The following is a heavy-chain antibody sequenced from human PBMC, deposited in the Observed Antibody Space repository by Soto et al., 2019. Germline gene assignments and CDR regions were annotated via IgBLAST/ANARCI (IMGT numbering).Heavy chain of an antibody. CDR2: IWYDGSNK. CDR3: ARDVGDYYFDY. D-gene: IGHD2-21*02. CDR1: GFTFSSYG. J-gene: IGHJ4*02. V-gene: IGHV3-33*01. Sequence: QMQLVESGGGVVQPGRSLRLSCAASGFTFSSYGMHWVRQAPGKGLEWVAVIWYDGSNKYYADSVKGRFTISRDNSKNTLYLQMNSLRAEDTAVYYCARDVGDYYFDYWGQGTLVTVSS.